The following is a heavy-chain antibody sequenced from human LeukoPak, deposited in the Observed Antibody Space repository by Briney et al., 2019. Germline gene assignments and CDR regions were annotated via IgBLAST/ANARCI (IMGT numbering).Heavy chain of an antibody. CDR3: ARDRDGTTFLGSTLVY. V-gene: IGHV1-69*04. CDR2: IIPILGIA. Sequence: SVKVSCKASGGTFSSYTISWVRQAPGQGLEWMGRIIPILGIANYAQKFQGRVTITADKSTSTAYMELSGLRSEDTAVYYYARDRDGTTFLGSTLVYWGQGTLVTVSS. D-gene: IGHD1-7*01. J-gene: IGHJ4*02. CDR1: GGTFSSYT.